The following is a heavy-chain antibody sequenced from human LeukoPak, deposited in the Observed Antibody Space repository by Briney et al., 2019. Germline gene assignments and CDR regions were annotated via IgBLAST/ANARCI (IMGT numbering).Heavy chain of an antibody. D-gene: IGHD2-2*01. Sequence: GGSLRLSCAASGFTFSSYLMSWVRQAPGKGLEWVANIKQDGSEKYYVDSVKGRFTISRDNAKNSLYLQMNSLRAEGTAVYYCARVYCSSTSCSSFFDFWGQGTLVTVSS. CDR3: ARVYCSSTSCSSFFDF. CDR1: GFTFSSYL. CDR2: IKQDGSEK. V-gene: IGHV3-7*01. J-gene: IGHJ4*02.